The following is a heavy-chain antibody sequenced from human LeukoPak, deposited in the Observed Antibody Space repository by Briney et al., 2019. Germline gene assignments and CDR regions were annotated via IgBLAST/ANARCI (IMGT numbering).Heavy chain of an antibody. CDR2: IYAGGGT. J-gene: IGHJ4*02. D-gene: IGHD6-19*01. V-gene: IGHV3-66*01. Sequence: QTGGSLRLSCTASGFSVGNNYMSWVRQSPGRGLEWVSVIYAGGGTFYSDSVKGRFTVSRDDSRNTVHLQMNSLRADDTAVYYCATGGGGFSSAWYMWDNWGQGTLVTVSS. CDR1: GFSVGNNY. CDR3: ATGGGGFSSAWYMWDN.